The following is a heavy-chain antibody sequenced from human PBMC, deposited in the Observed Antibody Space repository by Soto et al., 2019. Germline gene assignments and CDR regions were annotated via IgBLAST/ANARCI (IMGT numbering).Heavy chain of an antibody. J-gene: IGHJ4*02. CDR1: GGTFSSYT. CDR2: IIPILGIA. V-gene: IGHV1-69*02. CDR3: ARGAHYDSSGGPFDY. Sequence: SVKVSCKASGGTFSSYTISWVRQAPGQGLEWMGRIIPILGIANYAQKFQGRVTITADKSTSTAYMELSSLRSEDTAVYYCARGAHYDSSGGPFDYWGQGTLVTVSS. D-gene: IGHD3-22*01.